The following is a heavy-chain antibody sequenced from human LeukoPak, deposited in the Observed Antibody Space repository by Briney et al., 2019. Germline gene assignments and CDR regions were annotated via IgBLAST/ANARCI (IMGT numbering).Heavy chain of an antibody. CDR2: ISSSGSTI. CDR1: GFTFSSYA. J-gene: IGHJ4*02. D-gene: IGHD3-22*01. Sequence: GGSLRLSCAASGFTFSSYAMSWVRQAPGKGLEWVSYISSSGSTIYYADSVKGRFTISRDKAKDSLYLQMNSLRAEDTAVYYCARDSGSGYFYFDYWGQGTLVTVSS. V-gene: IGHV3-48*01. CDR3: ARDSGSGYFYFDY.